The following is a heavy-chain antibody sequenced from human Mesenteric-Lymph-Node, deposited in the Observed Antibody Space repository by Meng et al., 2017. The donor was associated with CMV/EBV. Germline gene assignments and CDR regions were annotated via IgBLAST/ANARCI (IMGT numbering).Heavy chain of an antibody. CDR1: GFTFSSYW. J-gene: IGHJ4*02. CDR2: IYSDGSST. CDR3: VRGGSTYYGY. V-gene: IGHV3-74*01. D-gene: IGHD2-21*01. Sequence: LTGAASGFTFSSYWMHWVRQAPGKGLVWVSRIYSDGSSTNYADSVKGRFNISRDNAKNTLFLQMNNLRGEDTAVYYCVRGGSTYYGYWGQGSLVTVSS.